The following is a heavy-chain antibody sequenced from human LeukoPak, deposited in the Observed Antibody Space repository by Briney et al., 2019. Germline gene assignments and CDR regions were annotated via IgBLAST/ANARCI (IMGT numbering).Heavy chain of an antibody. D-gene: IGHD5-24*01. Sequence: GGSLRLSCAASGFTFSSYAMHWVRQAPGKGLEWVAVISYDGSNKYYADSVKGRFTISRDNSKNTLYQQMNSLRAEDTALYYCARAGGIEMATMGTLAYWGQGTRVTVSS. CDR1: GFTFSSYA. CDR3: ARAGGIEMATMGTLAY. J-gene: IGHJ4*02. CDR2: ISYDGSNK. V-gene: IGHV3-30*04.